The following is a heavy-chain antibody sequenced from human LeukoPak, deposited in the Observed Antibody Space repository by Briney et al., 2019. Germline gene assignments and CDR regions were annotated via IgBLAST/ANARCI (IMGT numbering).Heavy chain of an antibody. CDR3: ARDPAYGGRAFDL. D-gene: IGHD4-23*01. V-gene: IGHV4-59*01. J-gene: IGHJ3*01. Sequence: PSETLSLTCAVSGGSISSYYWSWIRQPPGKGLEWIGYIYYSGSTNYNPSLKSRVTISVDTSKNQFSMRLSSVTAADTAVYFCARDPAYGGRAFDLWGQGTLVTVSS. CDR1: GGSISSYY. CDR2: IYYSGST.